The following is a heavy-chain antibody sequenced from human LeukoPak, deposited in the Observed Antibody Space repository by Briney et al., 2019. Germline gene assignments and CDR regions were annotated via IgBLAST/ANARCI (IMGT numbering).Heavy chain of an antibody. CDR3: ARGLGIYYGSGKIFDY. J-gene: IGHJ4*02. Sequence: GGSLRLSCAASGFTFSSYEMNWVRQAPGKGLEWVSYISSSGSTIYYADSVKGRFTISRDNAKNSLYLQLNSLRAEDTAVYYCARGLGIYYGSGKIFDYWGQGTLVTVFS. V-gene: IGHV3-48*03. D-gene: IGHD3-10*01. CDR2: ISSSGSTI. CDR1: GFTFSSYE.